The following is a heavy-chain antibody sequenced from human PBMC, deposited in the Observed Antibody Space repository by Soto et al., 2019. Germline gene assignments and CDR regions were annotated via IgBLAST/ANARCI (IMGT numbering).Heavy chain of an antibody. CDR3: VAGQYFFDY. J-gene: IGHJ4*02. V-gene: IGHV3-30*03. D-gene: IGHD6-19*01. CDR2: ISYDGSNK. CDR1: GFSFSSYG. Sequence: GGSLRLSCAASGFSFSSYGMQWVRQAPGKGLEWVAVISYDGSNKYYADSVKDRFTISRDNSKKTLYLQMNSLRADDTAVYYCVAGQYFFDYCGQGTLVTSPQ.